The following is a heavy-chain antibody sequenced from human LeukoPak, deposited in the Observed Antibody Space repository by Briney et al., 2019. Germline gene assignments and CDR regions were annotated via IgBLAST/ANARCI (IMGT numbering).Heavy chain of an antibody. D-gene: IGHD3-3*01. V-gene: IGHV3-21*01. J-gene: IGHJ5*02. CDR3: ARDYYDFWSGSLFDP. CDR2: ISSSSSYI. Sequence: PGGALRLSCAAAGFTFSSYSMNWVRQAPGKGLEGVSSISSSSSYIYCADSVKSRFTISRDNAKNSLYLQMNSLRAEDTAVYYCARDYYDFWSGSLFDPWGQGTLVTVSS. CDR1: GFTFSSYS.